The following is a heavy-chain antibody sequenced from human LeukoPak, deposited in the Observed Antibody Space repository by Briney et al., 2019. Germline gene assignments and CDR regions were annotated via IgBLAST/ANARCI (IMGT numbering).Heavy chain of an antibody. Sequence: PGGSLSLSCVASGFTFRNYAMNWVRQAPGKGLEWVSVSGSGGDKYYVDSVKGRFTISRNNSKNTLYLQINSLRAEDTAVYYCAKGRGGTYRTYYFDYWGQGTLVTVSS. CDR3: AKGRGGTYRTYYFDY. CDR1: GFTFRNYA. D-gene: IGHD1-26*01. J-gene: IGHJ4*02. V-gene: IGHV3-23*01. CDR2: SGSGGDK.